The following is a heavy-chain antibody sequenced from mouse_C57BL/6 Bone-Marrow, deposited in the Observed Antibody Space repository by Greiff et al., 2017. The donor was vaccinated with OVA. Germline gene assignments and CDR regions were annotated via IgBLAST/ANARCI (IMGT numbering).Heavy chain of an antibody. Sequence: QVHVKQPGTELVKPGASVKLSCKASGYTFTSYWMHWVKQRPGQGLEWIGNINPSNGGTNYNEKFKSKATLTVDKSSSTAYMQLSSLTSEDSAVYYCARGGLPGWFAYWGQGTLVTVSA. V-gene: IGHV1-53*01. J-gene: IGHJ3*01. CDR1: GYTFTSYW. CDR2: INPSNGGT. CDR3: ARGGLPGWFAY. D-gene: IGHD2-1*01.